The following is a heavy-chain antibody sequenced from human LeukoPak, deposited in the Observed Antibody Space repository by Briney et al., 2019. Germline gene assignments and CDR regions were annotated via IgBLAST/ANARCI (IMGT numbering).Heavy chain of an antibody. J-gene: IGHJ4*02. V-gene: IGHV4-59*01. D-gene: IGHD6-13*01. CDR2: IYYSGST. Sequence: SEALSLTCTVSGGSISSYYWSWIRQPPGKGLEWIGYIYYSGSTNYNPSLKSRVTISVDTSKNQFSLKLSSVTAADTAVYYCARDRRYSSSQEVRGFDHWGQGTLVTVSS. CDR1: GGSISSYY. CDR3: ARDRRYSSSQEVRGFDH.